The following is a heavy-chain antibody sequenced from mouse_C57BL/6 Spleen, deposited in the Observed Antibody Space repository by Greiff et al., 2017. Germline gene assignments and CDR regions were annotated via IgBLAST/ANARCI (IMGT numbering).Heavy chain of an antibody. CDR3: ARPIYYDYDGFAY. CDR2: IYPGDGDT. D-gene: IGHD2-4*01. J-gene: IGHJ3*01. V-gene: IGHV1-82*01. CDR1: GYAFSSSW. Sequence: VQLQQSGPELVKPGASVKISCKASGYAFSSSWMNWVKQRPGKGLEWIGRIYPGDGDTNYNGKFKGKATLTADKSSSTAYMQLRSLTSEDSAVYFCARPIYYDYDGFAYWGQGTLVTVSA.